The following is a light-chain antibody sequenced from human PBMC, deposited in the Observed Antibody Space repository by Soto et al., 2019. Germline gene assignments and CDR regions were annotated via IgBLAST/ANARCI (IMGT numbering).Light chain of an antibody. CDR3: SSYTSSSTPQYV. V-gene: IGLV2-14*01. J-gene: IGLJ1*01. Sequence: QSALTQPASVSGSPGQSITISCTGTSSDVGGYNYVSWYQQHPCKAPKLMIYDVSNRPSGVSNRFSGSKSGNTASLTISGLQAEDEADYYCSSYTSSSTPQYVFGTGTKVTVL. CDR2: DVS. CDR1: SSDVGGYNY.